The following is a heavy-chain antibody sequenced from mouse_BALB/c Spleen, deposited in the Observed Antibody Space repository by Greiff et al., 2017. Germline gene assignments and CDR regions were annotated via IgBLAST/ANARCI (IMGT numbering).Heavy chain of an antibody. CDR1: GFTFSSYT. Sequence: DVKLVESGGGLVQPGGSLKLSCAASGFTFSSYTMSWVRQTPEKRLEWVAYISNGGGSTYYPDTVKGRFTISRDNAKNTLYLQMSSLKSEDTAMYYCARHEIRGYAMDYWGQGTSVTVSS. V-gene: IGHV5-12-2*01. CDR2: ISNGGGST. J-gene: IGHJ4*01. CDR3: ARHEIRGYAMDY. D-gene: IGHD2-4*01.